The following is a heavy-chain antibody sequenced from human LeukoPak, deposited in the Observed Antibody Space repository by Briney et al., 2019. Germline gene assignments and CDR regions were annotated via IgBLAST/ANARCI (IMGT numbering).Heavy chain of an antibody. D-gene: IGHD3-16*01. J-gene: IGHJ4*02. Sequence: PGRSLRLSRAASGFTFSSYAMHWVRQAPGKGLEWVAVISYDGSNKYYADSVKGRFTISRDNSKNTLYLQMNSLRAEDTAVYYCARDRRLGYFDYWGQGTLVTVSS. V-gene: IGHV3-30*01. CDR3: ARDRRLGYFDY. CDR1: GFTFSSYA. CDR2: ISYDGSNK.